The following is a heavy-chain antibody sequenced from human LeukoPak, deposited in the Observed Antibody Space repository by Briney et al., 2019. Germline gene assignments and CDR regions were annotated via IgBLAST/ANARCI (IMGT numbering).Heavy chain of an antibody. J-gene: IGHJ4*02. CDR3: ARLSHYFDSSGYYYARFFDY. V-gene: IGHV4-59*08. CDR2: IYDSGST. D-gene: IGHD3-22*01. Sequence: KASETLSLTCTVSGGSISSYSWSWIRQPPGKGLECIGYIYDSGSTNYNPSLKSRVAISVDKSKNQFSLKLSYVTAADTAVYYCARLSHYFDSSGYYYARFFDYWGQGTLVTVSS. CDR1: GGSISSYS.